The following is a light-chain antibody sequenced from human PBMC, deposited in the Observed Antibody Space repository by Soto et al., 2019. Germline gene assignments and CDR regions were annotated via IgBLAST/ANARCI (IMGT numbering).Light chain of an antibody. V-gene: IGLV1-51*02. CDR3: GTWDSSLSAAV. CDR2: ENN. CDR1: SSNIGNNY. J-gene: IGLJ7*01. Sequence: QCVLTQPPSVSAAPGQKVTISCSGSSSNIGNNYVSWYQQLPGTAPKLLIYENNKRPSGIPDRFSGSKSGTSATLGITGLQTGDEADYYCGTWDSSLSAAVFGGSTQLTVL.